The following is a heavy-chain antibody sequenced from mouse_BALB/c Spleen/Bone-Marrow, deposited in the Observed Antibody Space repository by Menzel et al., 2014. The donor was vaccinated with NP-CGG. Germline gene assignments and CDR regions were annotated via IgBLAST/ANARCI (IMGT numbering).Heavy chain of an antibody. CDR2: IYPGDGDT. V-gene: IGHV1-87*01. CDR3: ARNFPFDY. J-gene: IGHJ2*01. CDR1: GYTFTSYW. Sequence: QVQLQQPGAELARPGASAKLSCKASGYTFTSYWMQWVKQRPGQGLEWIGAIYPGDGDTGYTQKLKGKATLTADKSSTTAYMQLSSLTSEDSAVYYCARNFPFDYWGQGTTLTVSS.